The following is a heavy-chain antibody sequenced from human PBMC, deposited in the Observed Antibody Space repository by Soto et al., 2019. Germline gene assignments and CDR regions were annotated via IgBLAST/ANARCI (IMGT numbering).Heavy chain of an antibody. D-gene: IGHD3-3*01. CDR1: GTERTYA. V-gene: IGHV1-69*01. J-gene: IGHJ6*02. CDR3: ARHTPYDFWSGSYYYYGMDV. CDR2: IIPIFGTA. Sequence: GTERTYAVGWGGRAPKKGLECMGGIIPIFGTANYAQKFQGRVTITADESTSTAYMELSSLRSEDTAVYYCARHTPYDFWSGSYYYYGMDVWGQGNSVT.